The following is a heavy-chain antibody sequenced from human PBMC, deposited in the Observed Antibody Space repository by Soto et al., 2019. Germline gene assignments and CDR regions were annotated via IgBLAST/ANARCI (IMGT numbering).Heavy chain of an antibody. CDR3: AREILGSTFGW. J-gene: IGHJ4*02. CDR1: GFTFSDFS. D-gene: IGHD2-15*01. Sequence: EVQLVESGGGLVQPGGSLRLSCAASGFTFSDFSMNWVRQAPGKGLEWISDISSSSRTIYYADSVKGRFTISRDNAKKSLNLQLNILGPEAAAIYYCAREILGSTFGWWGQGTLVTVSS. CDR2: ISSSSRTI. V-gene: IGHV3-48*01.